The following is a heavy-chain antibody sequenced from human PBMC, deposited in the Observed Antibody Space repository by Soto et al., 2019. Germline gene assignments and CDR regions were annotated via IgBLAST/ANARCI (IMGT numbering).Heavy chain of an antibody. CDR3: ARDHIAAAGTWDY. CDR2: IYYSGST. J-gene: IGHJ4*02. D-gene: IGHD6-13*01. Sequence: SETLSLTCTVSGGSISSYYWSWIRQPPWKGLEWIGYIYYSGSTNYNPSLKSRVTISVDTSKNQFSLKLSSVTAADTAVYYCARDHIAAAGTWDYWGQGTLVTVSS. V-gene: IGHV4-59*01. CDR1: GGSISSYY.